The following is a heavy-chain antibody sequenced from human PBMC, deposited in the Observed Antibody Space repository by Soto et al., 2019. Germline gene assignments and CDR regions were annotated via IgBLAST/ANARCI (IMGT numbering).Heavy chain of an antibody. D-gene: IGHD6-19*01. Sequence: SETLSLTCIVSGGSITSSSYYWGWIRQPPGKGLEWIGSIYYSGSTYYNPSLKSRVTISVGTSKNQFSLKLSSVTAADTAVYYCARRGGSGRSFDYWGQGTLVTVSS. J-gene: IGHJ4*02. CDR1: GGSITSSSYY. V-gene: IGHV4-39*01. CDR2: IYYSGST. CDR3: ARRGGSGRSFDY.